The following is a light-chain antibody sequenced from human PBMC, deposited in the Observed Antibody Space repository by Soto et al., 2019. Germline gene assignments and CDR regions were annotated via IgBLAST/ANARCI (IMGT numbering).Light chain of an antibody. J-gene: IGKJ1*01. V-gene: IGKV3-20*01. CDR1: RSVTNNF. CDR2: GIS. CDR3: QQYGSSPTT. Sequence: ENVLTQSPGTLSLSPGERATLSCRASRSVTNNFFAWYQQRPGQAPRLLIYGISNRATGIPDRFSGSGSGTDFTLTISRLEPEDFAVYFCQQYGSSPTTFGQGTKVDIK.